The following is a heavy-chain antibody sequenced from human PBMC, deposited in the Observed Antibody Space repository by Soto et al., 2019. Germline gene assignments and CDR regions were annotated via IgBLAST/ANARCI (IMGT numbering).Heavy chain of an antibody. CDR3: AKDYPAYGSGSYLSPFDY. CDR1: GFTFSSYA. Sequence: GGSLRLSCAASGFTFSSYAMSWVRQAPGKGLEWVSAISGSGGSTYYADSVKGRFTISRDNSKNTLYLQMNSLRAEDTAVYYCAKDYPAYGSGSYLSPFDYWGQGTLVTVSS. J-gene: IGHJ4*02. CDR2: ISGSGGST. D-gene: IGHD3-10*01. V-gene: IGHV3-23*01.